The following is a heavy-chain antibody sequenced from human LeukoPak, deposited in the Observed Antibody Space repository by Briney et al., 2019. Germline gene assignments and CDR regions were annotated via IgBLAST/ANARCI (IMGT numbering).Heavy chain of an antibody. J-gene: IGHJ4*02. D-gene: IGHD6-13*01. V-gene: IGHV1-18*01. Sequence: GESLKISCKGSGYTFTSYGISWVRQAPGQGLEWMGWISAYNGNTNYAQKLQGRVTMTTDTSTSTAYMELRSLRSDDTAVYYCARRRYSSTWDYWGQGTLVTVSS. CDR3: ARRRYSSTWDY. CDR2: ISAYNGNT. CDR1: GYTFTSYG.